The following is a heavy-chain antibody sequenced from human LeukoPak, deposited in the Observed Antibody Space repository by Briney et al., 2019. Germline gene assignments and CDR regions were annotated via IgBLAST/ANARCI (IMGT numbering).Heavy chain of an antibody. J-gene: IGHJ5*02. Sequence: GGSLRLSCAASGFTFSSYWMHRVRQAPGKGLVWVSRINSDGSSTSYADSVKGRFTISRDNAKNTLYLQMNSLRAEDTAVYYCARDPVLRFLEWTLNWFDPWGQGTLVTVSS. CDR2: INSDGSST. CDR1: GFTFSSYW. D-gene: IGHD3-3*01. V-gene: IGHV3-74*01. CDR3: ARDPVLRFLEWTLNWFDP.